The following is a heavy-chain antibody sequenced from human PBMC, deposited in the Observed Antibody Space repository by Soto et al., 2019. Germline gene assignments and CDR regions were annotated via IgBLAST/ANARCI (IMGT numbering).Heavy chain of an antibody. J-gene: IGHJ4*02. V-gene: IGHV4-38-2*01. CDR2: IYHSGST. CDR1: GYSISSGYY. D-gene: IGHD3-22*01. Sequence: SETLSLTCAVSGYSISSGYYWGWIRQPPGKGLEWIGSIYHSGSTYYNPSLKSRVTISVDTSKNQFSLKLSSVTAADTAVYYCARRFLNYYDRNGYDYWGQGTLVTVSS. CDR3: ARRFLNYYDRNGYDY.